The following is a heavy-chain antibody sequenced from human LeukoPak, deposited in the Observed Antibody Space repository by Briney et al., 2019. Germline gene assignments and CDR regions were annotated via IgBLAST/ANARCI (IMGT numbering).Heavy chain of an antibody. J-gene: IGHJ6*03. CDR3: ARETTDTAMVVFYYYYYMDV. CDR1: GGSFSGYY. Sequence: SETLSLTCAVYGGSFSGYYWSWIRQPPGKGLEWIGEINHSGSTNYNPSLKSRVTISVDTSKNQFSLKLSSVTAADTAVYYCARETTDTAMVVFYYYYYMDVWGKGTTVTVSS. CDR2: INHSGST. V-gene: IGHV4-34*01. D-gene: IGHD5-18*01.